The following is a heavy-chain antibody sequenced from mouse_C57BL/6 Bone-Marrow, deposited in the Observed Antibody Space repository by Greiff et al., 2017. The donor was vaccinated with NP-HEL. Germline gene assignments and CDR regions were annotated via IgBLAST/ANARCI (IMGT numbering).Heavy chain of an antibody. J-gene: IGHJ1*03. D-gene: IGHD1-1*01. CDR1: GFTFSGYA. CDR2: ISSGGDYI. CDR3: TRDRDSCCYYGSSHWYFYV. Sequence: EVKLVESGEGLVKPGGSLKLSCAASGFTFSGYAMYWVRQTPEKRLEWVAYISSGGDYIYYADTVKGRFTSSRDNARNTLYLQMSSLKSEDTAMYYCTRDRDSCCYYGSSHWYFYVWGTGTTVTVSS. V-gene: IGHV5-9-1*02.